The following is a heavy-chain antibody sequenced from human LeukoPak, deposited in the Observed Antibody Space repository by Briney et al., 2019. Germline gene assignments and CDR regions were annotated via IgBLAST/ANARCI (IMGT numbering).Heavy chain of an antibody. CDR1: GGTFSSYA. CDR2: IIPIFGTT. J-gene: IGHJ4*02. CDR3: ARSRGIPEYYFDY. V-gene: IGHV1-69*13. D-gene: IGHD2-21*01. Sequence: SVKVSCKASGGTFSSYAISWVRQAPGQGLEWMGGIIPIFGTTNYAQKFQGRVTITADESTSTAYMELSSLRSEDTAVYYCARSRGIPEYYFDYWGQGTLVTVSS.